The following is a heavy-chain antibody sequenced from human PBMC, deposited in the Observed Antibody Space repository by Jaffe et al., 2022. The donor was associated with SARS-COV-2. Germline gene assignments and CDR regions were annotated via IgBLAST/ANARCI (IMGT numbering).Heavy chain of an antibody. CDR3: ARDYYLINSLLCGGDCYVNYYYMDV. CDR2: INTNTGNP. CDR1: GYTFTSYA. J-gene: IGHJ6*03. D-gene: IGHD2-21*02. V-gene: IGHV7-4-1*02. Sequence: QVQLVQSGSELKKPGASVKVSCKASGYTFTSYAMNWVRQAPGQGLEWMGWINTNTGNPTYAQGFTGRFVFSLDTSVSTAYLQISSLKAEDTAVYYCARDYYLINSLLCGGDCYVNYYYMDVWGKGTTVTVSS.